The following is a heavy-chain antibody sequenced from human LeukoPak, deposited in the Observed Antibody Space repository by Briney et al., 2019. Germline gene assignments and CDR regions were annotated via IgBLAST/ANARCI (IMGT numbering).Heavy chain of an antibody. D-gene: IGHD1-26*01. V-gene: IGHV3-20*01. CDR2: INWNGGST. CDR3: ARTTRYYYMGV. Sequence: GSLRLSCAASGFTFDDYGMSWVRQAPGKGLEWVSSINWNGGSTGYADSVKGRFTISRDNAKNSLYLQMNSLRAEDTALYHCARTTRYYYMGVWGKGTTVTVSS. J-gene: IGHJ6*03. CDR1: GFTFDDYG.